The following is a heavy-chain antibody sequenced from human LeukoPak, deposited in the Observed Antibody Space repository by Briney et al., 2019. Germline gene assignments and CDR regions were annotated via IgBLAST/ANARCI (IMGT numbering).Heavy chain of an antibody. V-gene: IGHV4-61*01. D-gene: IGHD6-19*01. Sequence: SETLSLTCTVSGGSVSGGSYYWRWIRQPPGKGLEWIGNIYHSGSTRYSPSLKSRVTISIDTSKNQFSLKLSSVTAADTAVYYCASRVAGTSVDVWGQGTTVTVSS. CDR2: IYHSGST. CDR3: ASRVAGTSVDV. CDR1: GGSVSGGSYY. J-gene: IGHJ6*02.